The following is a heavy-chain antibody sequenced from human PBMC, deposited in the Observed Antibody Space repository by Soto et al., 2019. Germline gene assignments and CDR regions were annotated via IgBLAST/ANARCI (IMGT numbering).Heavy chain of an antibody. D-gene: IGHD2-2*01. CDR1: GYSINNGYY. Sequence: PSETLSLTCVVSGYSINNGYYWGWIRQPPGKGLEWIGSIYHSGSTYYNPSLKGRVTISVDTSKNQFPLKLNFVTAADTAVYYCARAVSIVVVPASGWFDPWGQGTLVTVSS. CDR3: ARAVSIVVVPASGWFDP. J-gene: IGHJ5*02. V-gene: IGHV4-38-2*01. CDR2: IYHSGST.